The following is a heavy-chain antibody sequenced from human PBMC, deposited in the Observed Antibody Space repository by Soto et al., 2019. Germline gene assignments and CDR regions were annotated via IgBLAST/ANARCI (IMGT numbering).Heavy chain of an antibody. Sequence: QLLLQESGPGLVKPSETLSLTCTVSGGSSSSTTYYWGWIRQSPGKGLEWIGNIYSGGNTYYNPSLNSRLALSVDTSKSHLSLQPTSVTAADTAVYYCAGQSYASRGCFYAYWGQGTLVSVSS. CDR2: IYSGGNT. CDR1: GGSSSSTTYY. D-gene: IGHD2-2*01. CDR3: AGQSYASRGCFYAY. J-gene: IGHJ4*02. V-gene: IGHV4-39*01.